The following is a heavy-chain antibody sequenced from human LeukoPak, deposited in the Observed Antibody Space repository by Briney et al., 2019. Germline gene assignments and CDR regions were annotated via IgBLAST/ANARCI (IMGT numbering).Heavy chain of an antibody. V-gene: IGHV1-8*02. J-gene: IGHJ4*02. CDR3: TRGPPNWGYDF. CDR1: GYTFTGYC. D-gene: IGHD7-27*01. Sequence: ASVKVSCKASGYTFTGYCMHWVRQATGQGPEWMGWMSPKSGNTGYAQKFQGRVTMTRDTSINTAYMELSGLISEDTAVYYCTRGPPNWGYDFWGQGTLVTVSS. CDR2: MSPKSGNT.